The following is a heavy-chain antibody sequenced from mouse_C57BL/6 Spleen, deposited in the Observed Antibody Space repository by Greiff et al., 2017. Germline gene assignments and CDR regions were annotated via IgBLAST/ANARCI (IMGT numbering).Heavy chain of an antibody. CDR2: IDPGDGDT. Sequence: VQLQQSGAELVKPGASVKISCKASGYAFTSYWMNWVKQRPGKGLEWIGLIDPGDGDTNYNGKFKGKATLTADKSSSTACMQLSSLTSEDSAVYFGERFYDYALGYWGQGTTLTVAS. D-gene: IGHD2-4*01. CDR3: ERFYDYALGY. J-gene: IGHJ2*01. CDR1: GYAFTSYW. V-gene: IGHV1-80*01.